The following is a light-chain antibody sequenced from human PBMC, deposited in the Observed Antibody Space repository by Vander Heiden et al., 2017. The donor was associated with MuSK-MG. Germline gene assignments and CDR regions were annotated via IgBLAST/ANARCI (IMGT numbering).Light chain of an antibody. J-gene: IGLJ1*01. CDR3: SSYTSSSTLV. V-gene: IGLV2-14*01. CDR2: EVS. Sequence: QSARTHPASVSGSPGQPSTISCTGTSSDVGGYNYVSWYQQHPGKAPKLMIYEVSNRPSGVSNRFSGSKSGNTASLTISGLQAEDEADYYCSSYTSSSTLVFGTGTKVTVL. CDR1: SSDVGGYNY.